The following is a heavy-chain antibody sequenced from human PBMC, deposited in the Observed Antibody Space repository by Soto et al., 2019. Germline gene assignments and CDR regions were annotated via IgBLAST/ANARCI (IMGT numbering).Heavy chain of an antibody. D-gene: IGHD4-17*01. CDR3: ARHGSGDYFLFDP. J-gene: IGHJ5*02. Sequence: GGSLRLSCAASGFTFSDFWMHWVRQAPGKGLEWVSRASHDGTSTSYADSVKGRFTISRDNAKNTLFMQINSLRSEDTAVYYCARHGSGDYFLFDPWGQGTLVTVSS. V-gene: IGHV3-74*01. CDR1: GFTFSDFW. CDR2: ASHDGTST.